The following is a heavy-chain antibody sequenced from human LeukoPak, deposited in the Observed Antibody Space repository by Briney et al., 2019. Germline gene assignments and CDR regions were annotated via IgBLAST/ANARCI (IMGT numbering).Heavy chain of an antibody. CDR1: GFTFGAYF. D-gene: IGHD2-8*01. J-gene: IGHJ4*02. CDR2: ISSNEYDT. V-gene: IGHV3-64D*06. CDR3: VKDLNGTWSFDY. Sequence: GGSLRLSCSASGFTFGAYFMHWVRQAPGKGLQYVSSISSNEYDTYYADSVKGRFTISRDNSKNTLFLQMNNLRPEDTAVYYCVKDLNGTWSFDYWGQGALVTVSS.